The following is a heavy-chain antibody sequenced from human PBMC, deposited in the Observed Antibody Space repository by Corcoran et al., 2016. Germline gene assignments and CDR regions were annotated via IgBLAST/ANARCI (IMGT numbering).Heavy chain of an antibody. CDR2: IIPIFGTA. Sequence: QVQLVQSGAEVKKPGSSVKVSCKASGGTFSSYAISWVRQAPGQGLEWMGGIIPIFGTANYAQKFQGRVTITADKSTSTAYMELSSLRSEDTAVYYCARGPPPRYSGYDYYFDYWGQGTLVTVSS. V-gene: IGHV1-69*06. CDR3: ARGPPPRYSGYDYYFDY. J-gene: IGHJ4*02. D-gene: IGHD5-12*01. CDR1: GGTFSSYA.